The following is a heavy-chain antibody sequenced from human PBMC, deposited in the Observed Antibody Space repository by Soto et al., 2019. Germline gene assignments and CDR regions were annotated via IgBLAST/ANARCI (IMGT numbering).Heavy chain of an antibody. CDR3: ARDRGLSSGCIDY. J-gene: IGHJ4*02. CDR2: ISSSSSYI. CDR1: GFTFSSYI. V-gene: IGHV3-21*01. Sequence: GGSLRLSCAASGFTFSSYIMNWVRQAPGKGLEWVSSISSSSSYIYYADSVKGRFTISRDNAKNSLYLQMNSLRAEDTAVYYCARDRGLSSGCIDYWGQGTLVTVSS. D-gene: IGHD6-19*01.